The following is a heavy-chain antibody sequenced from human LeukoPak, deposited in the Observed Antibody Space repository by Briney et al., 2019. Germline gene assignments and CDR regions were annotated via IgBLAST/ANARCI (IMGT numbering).Heavy chain of an antibody. Sequence: GGSLRLSCAASGFTFSSYALHWVRQAPGKGLEWVAVISYDGSNKYYADSVKGRFTISRDNSKNTLYLQMNSLRAVDTAVYYCARRDYGDYAEYFQHWGQGTLVTVSS. CDR3: ARRDYGDYAEYFQH. V-gene: IGHV3-30-3*01. D-gene: IGHD4-17*01. J-gene: IGHJ1*01. CDR1: GFTFSSYA. CDR2: ISYDGSNK.